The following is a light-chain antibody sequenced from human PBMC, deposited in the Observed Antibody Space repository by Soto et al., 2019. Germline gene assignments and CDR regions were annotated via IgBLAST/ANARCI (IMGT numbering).Light chain of an antibody. J-gene: IGLJ1*01. CDR2: EVG. V-gene: IGLV2-14*01. Sequence: QSVLTQPASVSGSPGQSITISCTGTSSDVGGHNYVSWYQQHPGRVPKLMIYEVGNRPSGVSNRFSGSKSGNTASLTISGLQTEGEADYYCSSYTSSSTYVFGTGTKVTVL. CDR3: SSYTSSSTYV. CDR1: SSDVGGHNY.